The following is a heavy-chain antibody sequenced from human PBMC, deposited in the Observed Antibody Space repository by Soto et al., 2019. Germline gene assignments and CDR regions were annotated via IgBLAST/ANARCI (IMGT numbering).Heavy chain of an antibody. CDR1: GYIFTTYG. V-gene: IGHV1-18*01. Sequence: QIQLVQSGGEVERPGASVTVSCEASGYIFTTYGLSWVRQTPAPWLEWMGWISADSGYTQYAQFLQGRVTMTRDTSTNTGYMELRDLTSDDTGIYYCARDRPPGSLYGMDAWGQGTAVTVSS. CDR3: ARDRPPGSLYGMDA. J-gene: IGHJ6*02. CDR2: ISADSGYT.